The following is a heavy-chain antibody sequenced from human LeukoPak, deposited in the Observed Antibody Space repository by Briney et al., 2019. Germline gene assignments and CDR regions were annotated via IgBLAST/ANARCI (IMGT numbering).Heavy chain of an antibody. V-gene: IGHV4-34*01. CDR3: ARGPNPDYYDSSGYPGDFDY. CDR1: GGSFSGYY. J-gene: IGHJ4*02. CDR2: INHSGST. Sequence: SETLSLTCAVYGGSFSGYYWSWIRQPPGKGLEWIGEINHSGSTNYNPSLKSRATISVDTSKNQFSLKLSSVTAADTAVYYCARGPNPDYYDSSGYPGDFDYWGQGTLVTVSS. D-gene: IGHD3-22*01.